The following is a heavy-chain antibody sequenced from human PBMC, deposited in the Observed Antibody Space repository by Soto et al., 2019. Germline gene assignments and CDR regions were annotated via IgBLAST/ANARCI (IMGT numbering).Heavy chain of an antibody. J-gene: IGHJ5*02. CDR2: VYYSGSS. V-gene: IGHV4-30-4*01. Sequence: PSETLSLTCTVSGDSISGGASFWSWIRQPPGTGLEWIANVYYSGSSYYNPSLKSRLTISVDTTKNQFSLQLKSMTAADTAVYYCEKLSCTSSTCYFPGWFDPWGQGTLVT. CDR1: GDSISGGASF. CDR3: EKLSCTSSTCYFPGWFDP. D-gene: IGHD2-2*01.